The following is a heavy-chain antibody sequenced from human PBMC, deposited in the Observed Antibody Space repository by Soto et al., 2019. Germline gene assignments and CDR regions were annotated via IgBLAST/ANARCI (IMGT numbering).Heavy chain of an antibody. CDR2: IRQDGREE. Sequence: LLVESGGGLVQPGGSLRLSCAASGFTFSSHWMTWVRQAPGKGLEWVANIRQDGREEHYLDSVKGRFTLSRDNAQNSLYLQMNGLRVEDTAVYYCAKSEGYSFDIRGQGTLVTVSS. V-gene: IGHV3-7*01. D-gene: IGHD1-1*01. J-gene: IGHJ3*02. CDR3: AKSEGYSFDI. CDR1: GFTFSSHW.